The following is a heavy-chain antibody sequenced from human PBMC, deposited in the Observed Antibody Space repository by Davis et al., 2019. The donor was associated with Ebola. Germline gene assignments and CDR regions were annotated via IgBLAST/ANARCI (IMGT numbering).Heavy chain of an antibody. D-gene: IGHD2-15*01. J-gene: IGHJ4*02. Sequence: AASVKVSCKASGGTFSSYAISWVRQAPGQGLEWMGGIIPIFGTANYAQKFQGRVTITADKSTSTAYMELSSLRSEDTAVYYCARRMLRAEAFDYWGQGTLVTVSS. CDR2: IIPIFGTA. CDR3: ARRMLRAEAFDY. V-gene: IGHV1-69*06. CDR1: GGTFSSYA.